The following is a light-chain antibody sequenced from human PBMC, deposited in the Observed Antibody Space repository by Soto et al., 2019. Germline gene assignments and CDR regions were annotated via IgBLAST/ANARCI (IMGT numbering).Light chain of an antibody. Sequence: QSALTQPASVSGSPGQSITISCTGTSSDIGAYNYVSWYQQHPGKAPKLMIYDVTDRPSGVSNRFSGSKSGNTASLTISGLRAEDEADYYCSSYTTTNTWLFGGGTKLTVL. V-gene: IGLV2-14*03. J-gene: IGLJ3*02. CDR3: SSYTTTNTWL. CDR1: SSDIGAYNY. CDR2: DVT.